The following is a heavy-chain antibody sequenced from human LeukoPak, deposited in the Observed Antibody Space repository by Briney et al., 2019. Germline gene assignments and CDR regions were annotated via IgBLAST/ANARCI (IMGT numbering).Heavy chain of an antibody. CDR1: GGTFRNYP. D-gene: IGHD2-2*01. V-gene: IGHV1-69*01. Sequence: GASVKVSCKASGGTFRNYPISWVRQAPGQGLEWMGGILPIFRMTNYAEKFQGRVTMTADESTTTAYLELNSLRSEDTAVYYCAICSSTWSGDRPDSWGQGSLVTVSS. J-gene: IGHJ4*02. CDR3: AICSSTWSGDRPDS. CDR2: ILPIFRMT.